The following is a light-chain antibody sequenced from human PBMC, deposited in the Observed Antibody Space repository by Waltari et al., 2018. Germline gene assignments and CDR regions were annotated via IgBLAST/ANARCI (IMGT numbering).Light chain of an antibody. Sequence: DIQMTQSPSTLSASVGDRVTITCRASQSISSWLAWYQQKPGKAPKLLSYDASSLESGVPSRFSGSGSGTEFTLTISSLQPDDFATYYCQQSYSTLRVTFGQGTRLEIK. J-gene: IGKJ5*01. CDR2: DAS. CDR1: QSISSW. V-gene: IGKV1-5*01. CDR3: QQSYSTLRVT.